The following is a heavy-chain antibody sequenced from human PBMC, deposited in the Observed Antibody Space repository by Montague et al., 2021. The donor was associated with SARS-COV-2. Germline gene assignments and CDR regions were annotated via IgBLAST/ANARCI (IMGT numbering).Heavy chain of an antibody. D-gene: IGHD4-11*01. CDR3: ARHLRVTTVTSHMYHYAMDV. Sequence: SETLSLTCSVSVHSIVNYSWSWFRESTCEGLSQLGSFYYSWITNYNPSLTSRVTISVDTSKNQFSLKLTSVTAADTAVYYCARHLRVTTVTSHMYHYAMDVWGQGTTVTVSS. CDR1: VHSIVNYS. J-gene: IGHJ6*02. CDR2: FYYSWIT. V-gene: IGHV4-59*08.